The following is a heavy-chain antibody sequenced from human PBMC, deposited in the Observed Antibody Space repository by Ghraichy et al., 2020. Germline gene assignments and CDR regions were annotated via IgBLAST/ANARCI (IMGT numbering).Heavy chain of an antibody. CDR3: AYIPLEAVGANINFDY. CDR1: GFTFSSSG. Sequence: GGSLRLSCAASGFTFSSSGMHWVRQAPGKGLEWVAFIRYDGSNKYYADSVKGRFTISRDNSKNTLYLQMNSLRAEDTAVYYCAYIPLEAVGANINFDYWGQGTLVTVSS. J-gene: IGHJ4*02. CDR2: IRYDGSNK. D-gene: IGHD1-26*01. V-gene: IGHV3-30*02.